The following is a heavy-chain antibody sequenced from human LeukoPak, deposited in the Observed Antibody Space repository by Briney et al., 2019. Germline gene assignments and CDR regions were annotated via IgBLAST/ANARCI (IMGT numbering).Heavy chain of an antibody. Sequence: GVSLRLSCAASGFTVSAYAMAWVRQAPGKGLEWVSTIYDDNTYYADSVKGRFTISRDNSKNTLYLQMNSLRAEDTAVYYCAKDYGMATIDYWGQGTLVTVSS. V-gene: IGHV3-23*01. J-gene: IGHJ4*02. CDR1: GFTVSAYA. CDR2: IYDDNT. D-gene: IGHD5-24*01. CDR3: AKDYGMATIDY.